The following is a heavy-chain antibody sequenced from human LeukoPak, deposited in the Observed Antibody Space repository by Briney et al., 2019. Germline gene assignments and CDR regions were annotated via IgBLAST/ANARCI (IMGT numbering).Heavy chain of an antibody. Sequence: KPGGSLRLSCAASGFTFSSYSMNWLRQAPGKGLEWVSSISSSSSYIYYADSVKGRFTISRDNAKNSLYLQMNSLRAEDTAVYYCARDRTAMVTENTFPWGQGTLVTVSS. CDR1: GFTFSSYS. CDR3: ARDRTAMVTENTFP. D-gene: IGHD5-18*01. J-gene: IGHJ5*02. V-gene: IGHV3-21*01. CDR2: ISSSSSYI.